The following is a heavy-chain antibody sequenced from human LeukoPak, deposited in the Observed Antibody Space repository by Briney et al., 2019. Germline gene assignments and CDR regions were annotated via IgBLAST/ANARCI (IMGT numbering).Heavy chain of an antibody. D-gene: IGHD2-2*01. CDR2: IGAADDT. V-gene: IGHV3-13*04. J-gene: IGHJ2*01. CDR3: AREGFCSSSSCNDDWYFDL. Sequence: GGSLRLSCEASGFXFSRSDMHWVSQATGKGLEWVSAIGAADDTYYSGSVRGRFTISRENAKNSLYLQMNSLRAGDTAVYYCAREGFCSSSSCNDDWYFDLWGRGTQVTVSS. CDR1: GFXFSRSD.